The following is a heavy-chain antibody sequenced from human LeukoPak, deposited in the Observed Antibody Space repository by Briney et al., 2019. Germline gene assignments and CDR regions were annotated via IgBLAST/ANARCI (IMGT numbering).Heavy chain of an antibody. J-gene: IGHJ4*02. V-gene: IGHV4-34*01. Sequence: PSETLSLTCAVSGVPFSNYYWSWVRQSPTKGLEWIGEINHSGYTNYNPSLKSRVTISIDTSKNQFSLMVTSMTAADTGVYYCTRAVAGHPDWGQGTLGSVSS. CDR2: INHSGYT. CDR1: GVPFSNYY. D-gene: IGHD6-19*01. CDR3: TRAVAGHPD.